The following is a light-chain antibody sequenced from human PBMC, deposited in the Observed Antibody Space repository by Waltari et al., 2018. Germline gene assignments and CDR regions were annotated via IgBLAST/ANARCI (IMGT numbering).Light chain of an antibody. Sequence: QSALTQPASVSGSPGQSITLSCTGTRSDVGGYNYVPWYQQHPGKAPRLMIYDVSNRPSGVSNRFSGSKSGNTASLTISGLQAEDEADYYCSSYISSSTLELFGGGTSLTVL. CDR1: RSDVGGYNY. J-gene: IGLJ2*01. V-gene: IGLV2-14*03. CDR2: DVS. CDR3: SSYISSSTLEL.